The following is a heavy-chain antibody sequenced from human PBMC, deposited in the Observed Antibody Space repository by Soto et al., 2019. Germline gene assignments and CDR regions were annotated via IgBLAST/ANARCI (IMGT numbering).Heavy chain of an antibody. Sequence: KAGGSLRLSCAASGFTFSSYSMNWVRQAPGKGLEWVSSISSSSSYIYYADSVKGRFTISRDNAKNSLYLQMNSLRAEDTAVYYCATTGGPMVRGVISWFDPWGQGTLVTVSS. CDR1: GFTFSSYS. V-gene: IGHV3-21*01. CDR3: ATTGGPMVRGVISWFDP. CDR2: ISSSSSYI. D-gene: IGHD3-10*01. J-gene: IGHJ5*02.